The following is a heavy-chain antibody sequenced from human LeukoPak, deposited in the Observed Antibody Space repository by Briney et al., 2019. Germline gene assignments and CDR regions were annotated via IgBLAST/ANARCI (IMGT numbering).Heavy chain of an antibody. CDR2: MNPNSGNT. J-gene: IGHJ4*02. Sequence: EASVKVSCKASGYTFTSYDINWVRQAPGQGLEWMGWMNPNSGNTGYAQKFQGRVTMTRNTSISTAYMELSSLRSEDTAVYYCARGRYYDSSGYPSYYFDYWGQGTLVTVSS. V-gene: IGHV1-8*01. D-gene: IGHD3-22*01. CDR1: GYTFTSYD. CDR3: ARGRYYDSSGYPSYYFDY.